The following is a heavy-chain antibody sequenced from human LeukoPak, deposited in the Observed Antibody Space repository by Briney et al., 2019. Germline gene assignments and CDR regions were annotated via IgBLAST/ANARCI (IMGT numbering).Heavy chain of an antibody. V-gene: IGHV4-39*01. Sequence: SETLSLTCTVSGGSISSSSYYWGWIRQPPGKGLEWIGSIYYSGSTYYNPSLKSRVTISVDTSKNQFSLKLSSVTAADTAVYYCARQRYSSSLVDYWGQGTLVTVSS. CDR3: ARQRYSSSLVDY. CDR1: GGSISSSSYY. D-gene: IGHD6-13*01. J-gene: IGHJ4*02. CDR2: IYYSGST.